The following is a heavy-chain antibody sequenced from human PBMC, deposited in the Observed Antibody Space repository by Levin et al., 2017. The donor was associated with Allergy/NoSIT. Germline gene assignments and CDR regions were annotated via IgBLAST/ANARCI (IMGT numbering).Heavy chain of an antibody. CDR3: ARDRSILVPTYWFDP. D-gene: IGHD2-8*02. J-gene: IGHJ5*02. CDR1: GGSISSYY. V-gene: IGHV4-59*01. CDR2: IYYSGST. Sequence: PSETLSLTCTVSGGSISSYYWSWIRQPPGKGLEWIGYIYYSGSTNYNPSLKSRVTISVDTSKNQFSLKLSSVTAADTAVYYCARDRSILVPTYWFDPWGQGTLVTVSS.